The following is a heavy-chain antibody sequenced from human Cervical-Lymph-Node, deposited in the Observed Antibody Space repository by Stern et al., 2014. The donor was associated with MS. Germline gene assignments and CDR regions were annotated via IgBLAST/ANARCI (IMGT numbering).Heavy chain of an antibody. Sequence: EVQLVESGGGLVQPGGSLRLSCGAFGFTFSSYSMPWVRQAPGKGLEWISYISSGSSTMYYADSVKGRFTISRDNAKNSLYLQMNSLRDEDTALYYCATDYDYIWGSSHSLWGQGTLVTVSS. J-gene: IGHJ4*02. CDR2: ISSGSSTM. D-gene: IGHD3-16*01. V-gene: IGHV3-48*02. CDR1: GFTFSSYS. CDR3: ATDYDYIWGSSHSL.